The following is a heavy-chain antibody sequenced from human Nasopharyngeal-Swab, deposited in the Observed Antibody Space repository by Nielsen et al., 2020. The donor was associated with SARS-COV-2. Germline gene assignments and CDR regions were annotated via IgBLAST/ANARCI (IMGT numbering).Heavy chain of an antibody. Sequence: WVRQAPGQGLEWMGIINPRGGSTSYAQKFQGRVTMTRDTSTSTVYMELSSLRSEDTAVYYCAREDYYDSSGYPPYYYYGMDVWGQGTTVTVSS. CDR2: INPRGGST. V-gene: IGHV1-46*01. J-gene: IGHJ6*02. D-gene: IGHD3-22*01. CDR3: AREDYYDSSGYPPYYYYGMDV.